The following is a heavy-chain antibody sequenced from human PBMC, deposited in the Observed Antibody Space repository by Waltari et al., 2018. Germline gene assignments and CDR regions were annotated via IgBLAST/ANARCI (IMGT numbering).Heavy chain of an antibody. V-gene: IGHV3-23*01. CDR2: ISGSGIST. D-gene: IGHD3-10*01. J-gene: IGHJ4*02. CDR3: AKEGTLHTMDS. CDR1: GFTFNNYA. Sequence: EVQLLESGGGLVQPGGSLRLSCEASGFTFNNYAMSWVRQDPGKGLDWVSSISGSGISTWYADSVKGRFTFSRDNSKNTVNLQMNGLRAEDTAVYYCAKEGTLHTMDSWGQGTLVTVSS.